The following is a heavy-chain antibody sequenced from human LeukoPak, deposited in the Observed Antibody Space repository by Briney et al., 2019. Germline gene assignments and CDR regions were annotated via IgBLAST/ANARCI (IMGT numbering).Heavy chain of an antibody. D-gene: IGHD3-22*01. CDR3: ASLNYYDSSGYYRLVHFQH. V-gene: IGHV1-2*02. CDR2: INPNSGGT. Sequence: ASVKDSCKASGYTFTGYYMHWVRQAPGQGLEWMGWINPNSGGTNYAQKFQGRVTMTRDTSISTAYMELSRLRSDDTAVYYCASLNYYDSSGYYRLVHFQHWGQGTLVTVSS. J-gene: IGHJ1*01. CDR1: GYTFTGYY.